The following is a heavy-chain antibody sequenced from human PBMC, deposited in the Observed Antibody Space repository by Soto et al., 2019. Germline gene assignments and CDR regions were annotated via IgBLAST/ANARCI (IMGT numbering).Heavy chain of an antibody. V-gene: IGHV4-61*01. D-gene: IGHD5-18*01. J-gene: IGHJ4*02. CDR3: ARDIRGYSRAFDY. Sequence: PSETLSLTCTVSGDSVSSSSYYWTWVRQPPGKGLEWIGYISYSGTTNYNPSLQSRVTISMDTSKNQFSLKLTSVTAADTAFYYCARDIRGYSRAFDYWGQGTLVTVSS. CDR1: GDSVSSSSYY. CDR2: ISYSGTT.